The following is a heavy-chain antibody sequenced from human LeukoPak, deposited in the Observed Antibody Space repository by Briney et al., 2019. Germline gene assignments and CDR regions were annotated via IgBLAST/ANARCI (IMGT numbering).Heavy chain of an antibody. CDR1: GGTFSSYA. CDR3: ARSDTAMDPVDY. Sequence: ASVKVSCKASGGTFSSYAISWVRQAPGQGLEWMGGIIPIFGTANYAQKFQGRVTITAGESTSTAYMELSSLRSEDTAVYYCARSDTAMDPVDYWGQGTLVTVSS. V-gene: IGHV1-69*13. D-gene: IGHD5-18*01. CDR2: IIPIFGTA. J-gene: IGHJ4*02.